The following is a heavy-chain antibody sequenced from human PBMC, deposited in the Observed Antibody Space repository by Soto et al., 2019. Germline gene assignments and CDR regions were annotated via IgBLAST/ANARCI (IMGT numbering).Heavy chain of an antibody. D-gene: IGHD3-10*01. V-gene: IGHV3-21*06. CDR3: AREGVHNYTEYYFDY. CDR2: ISAVSDYI. CDR1: GFTFSSYS. Sequence: GGSLRLSCAASGFTFSSYSMNWVRRAPGKGLEWVSSISAVSDYIRYADSVKGRFTISRDNAKTSVYLQMKSLTAEDTAVYYCAREGVHNYTEYYFDYWGQGTLVTVSS. J-gene: IGHJ4*02.